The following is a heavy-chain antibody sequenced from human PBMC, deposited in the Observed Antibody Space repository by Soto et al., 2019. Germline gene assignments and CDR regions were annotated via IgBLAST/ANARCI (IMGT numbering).Heavy chain of an antibody. J-gene: IGHJ4*02. CDR2: IYWDDDK. D-gene: IGHD4-17*01. Sequence: QITLKESGPTLVKPTQTLTLTCTFSGFSLSAHGVGVGWIRQPPGKALEWLALIYWDDDKRYSPSLKSRLTITKDTSKNQVVLTMTNMVPVDTATYFCAHSDYGDYLDYWGQGTLVTVSS. V-gene: IGHV2-5*02. CDR3: AHSDYGDYLDY. CDR1: GFSLSAHGVG.